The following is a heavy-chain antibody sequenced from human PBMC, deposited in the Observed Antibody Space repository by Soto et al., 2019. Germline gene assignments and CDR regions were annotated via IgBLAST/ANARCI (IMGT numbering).Heavy chain of an antibody. D-gene: IGHD1-26*01. CDR3: ARSSGGNFGIIIEGTNWFAP. CDR1: RDTFTSYY. Sequence: ASVKVSCKAPRDTFTSYYINWVRQAPGQGLEWMGVINPHGGSTAYAQKFKGRVTLTRDTSASTVYMEVSSLTSGDTAMYYCARSSGGNFGIIIEGTNWFAPWGQGTQVTVSS. V-gene: IGHV1-46*01. J-gene: IGHJ5*02. CDR2: INPHGGST.